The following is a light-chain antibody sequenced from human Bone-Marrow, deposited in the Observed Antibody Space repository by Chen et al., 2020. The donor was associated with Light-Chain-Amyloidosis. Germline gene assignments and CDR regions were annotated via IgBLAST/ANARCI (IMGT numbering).Light chain of an antibody. J-gene: IGLJ2*01. CDR2: IDT. CDR1: DLPTKY. V-gene: IGLV3-25*03. CDR3: QSADSSGTYEVI. Sequence: SYELTQPPSVSVSPGQTARINCSGDDLPTKYAYWYQQKPGQAPVLVIHIDTERPSGISERFSGSSSGTTATLTISGVQAEDEADYHCQSADSSGTYEVIFGGGTKLTVL.